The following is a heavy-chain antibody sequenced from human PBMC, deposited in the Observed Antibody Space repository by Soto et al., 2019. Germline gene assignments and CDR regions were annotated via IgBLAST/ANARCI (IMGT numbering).Heavy chain of an antibody. CDR3: ARLADCIITGCFFPSGFHVRGYYYFSGLDV. J-gene: IGHJ6*02. CDR2: ISAYNGNS. Sequence: VASVKVSCKASAYTFTSYGITWVRQAPGQGLEWVGWISAYNGNSNYAQKYEGRVTMTTDTSTSTAYMELSSLRSDDTAVYYCARLADCIITGCFFPSGFHVRGYYYFSGLDVWGQGPTVTVSS. V-gene: IGHV1-18*04. D-gene: IGHD3-16*01. CDR1: AYTFTSYG.